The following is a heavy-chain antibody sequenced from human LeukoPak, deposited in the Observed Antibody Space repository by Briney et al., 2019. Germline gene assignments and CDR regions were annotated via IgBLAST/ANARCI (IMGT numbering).Heavy chain of an antibody. D-gene: IGHD3-10*01. CDR3: ATDQAGGLDS. J-gene: IGHJ4*02. V-gene: IGHV3-7*01. Sequence: PGGSLRLSCAASGFTFSSYWMTWVRQAPGKGLEWVANIKQDGSERYYVDSVKGRFTISRDNAKNSLYLQMNSLRAEDTAVYYCATDQAGGLDSWGQGTLVTVSS. CDR2: IKQDGSER. CDR1: GFTFSSYW.